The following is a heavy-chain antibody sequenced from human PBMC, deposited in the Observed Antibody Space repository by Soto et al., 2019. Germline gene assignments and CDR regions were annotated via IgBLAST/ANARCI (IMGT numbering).Heavy chain of an antibody. CDR3: ARDSCSSTSCYFPYYYGMDV. CDR1: GFTFSSFS. V-gene: IGHV3-21*01. Sequence: GGSLRLSCAASGFTFSSFSMNWVRQAPGKGLEWVSSISSSSSDIHYADSVKGRFTISRDNAKNSLYLQMNSLRAEDTAVYYCARDSCSSTSCYFPYYYGMDVWGQGTTVTVSS. CDR2: ISSSSSDI. J-gene: IGHJ6*02. D-gene: IGHD2-2*01.